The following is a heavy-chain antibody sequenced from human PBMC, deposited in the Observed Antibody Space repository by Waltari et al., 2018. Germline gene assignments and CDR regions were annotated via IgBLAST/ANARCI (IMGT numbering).Heavy chain of an antibody. V-gene: IGHV4-39*01. CDR2: IFYTGTT. CDR3: ARHVSNYYDTTGYPPRFDY. Sequence: QLQLQESGPGLVKTSETLSLTCTVSGASIRSRNYYWGWIRQPPGKGLEWIGTIFYTGTTYYNPSLNSRLTISVCTAKNQFSLKLSSVSSADTAVYYCARHVSNYYDTTGYPPRFDYWGQGTLVTVSS. D-gene: IGHD3-22*01. CDR1: GASIRSRNYY. J-gene: IGHJ4*02.